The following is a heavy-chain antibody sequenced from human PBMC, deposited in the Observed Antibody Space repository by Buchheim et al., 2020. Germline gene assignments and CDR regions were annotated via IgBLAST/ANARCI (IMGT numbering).Heavy chain of an antibody. CDR1: GGSFSGYY. J-gene: IGHJ4*02. D-gene: IGHD2-15*01. Sequence: QVQLQQWGAGLLKPSETLSLTCAVYGGSFSGYYWSWIRQPPGKGLEWIGEINHSGSTNYNPSLKSRVTISVDTSKNQFSLKLSSVTAADTAVYYCAGRRSVLGYCSGGSCYRFDYWGQGTL. CDR2: INHSGST. CDR3: AGRRSVLGYCSGGSCYRFDY. V-gene: IGHV4-34*01.